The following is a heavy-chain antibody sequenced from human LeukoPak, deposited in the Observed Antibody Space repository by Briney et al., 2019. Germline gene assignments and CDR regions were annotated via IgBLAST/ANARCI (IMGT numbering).Heavy chain of an antibody. J-gene: IGHJ5*02. V-gene: IGHV4-34*01. CDR2: VNESGGT. D-gene: IGHD2-2*01. Sequence: SETLSLTCAVYIDSFSNYHWNWIRQTPAKGMEWIGEVNESGGTNISPSLRSRVILSVDTSKNQFSLKLISVTVADTAIYYCARGQGATMPQVGKNWFDPWGQGTRVTVSS. CDR3: ARGQGATMPQVGKNWFDP. CDR1: IDSFSNYH.